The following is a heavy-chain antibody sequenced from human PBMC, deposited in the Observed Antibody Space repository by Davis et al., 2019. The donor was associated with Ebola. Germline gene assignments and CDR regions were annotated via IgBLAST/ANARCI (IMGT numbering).Heavy chain of an antibody. J-gene: IGHJ5*02. V-gene: IGHV4-61*08. Sequence: PSEALSLTCTVSGGSISSGDYYWSWIRQPPGKGLEWIGYIYYSGSTNYNPSLKSRVTISVDTSKNQFSLKLSSVTAADTAVYYCASKVPAAINWFDPWGQGTLVTVSS. CDR3: ASKVPAAINWFDP. CDR2: IYYSGST. CDR1: GGSISSGDYY. D-gene: IGHD2-2*02.